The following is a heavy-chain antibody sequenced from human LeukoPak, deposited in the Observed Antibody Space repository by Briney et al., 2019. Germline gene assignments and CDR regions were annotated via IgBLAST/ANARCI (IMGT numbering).Heavy chain of an antibody. CDR3: ARLESSSWYEANWFDP. CDR2: IYSGGST. CDR1: GFTVSSNY. D-gene: IGHD6-13*01. Sequence: GGSLRLSCAASGFTVSSNYMSWVRQAPGKGLEWVSVIYSGGSTYYADSVKGRFTISRDNSKDTLYLQMNSLRAEDTAVYYCARLESSSWYEANWFDPWGQGTLVTVSS. V-gene: IGHV3-66*01. J-gene: IGHJ5*02.